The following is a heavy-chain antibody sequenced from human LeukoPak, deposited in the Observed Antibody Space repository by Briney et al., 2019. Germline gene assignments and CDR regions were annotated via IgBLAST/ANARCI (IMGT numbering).Heavy chain of an antibody. CDR1: GGSISSSNW. Sequence: KASETLSLTCAVSGGSISSSNWWSWVRPPPGKGLEWIGEIYHSGSTNYNPSLKSRVTISVDKSKNQFSLKLSSVTAADTAVYYCASFGSSSPYYFDYWGQGTLVTVSS. CDR3: ASFGSSSPYYFDY. V-gene: IGHV4-4*02. CDR2: IYHSGST. D-gene: IGHD6-6*01. J-gene: IGHJ4*02.